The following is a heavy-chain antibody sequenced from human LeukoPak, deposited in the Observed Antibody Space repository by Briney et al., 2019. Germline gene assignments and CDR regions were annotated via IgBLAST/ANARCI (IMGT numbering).Heavy chain of an antibody. CDR1: GDSVRSSPYY. V-gene: IGHV4-39*01. J-gene: IGHJ5*02. Sequence: SETLSLTCTVSGDSVRSSPYYFCWVRQPPGKGLEWIGTIYYSGSAYYNPSLNSRVTMSVDTSRNQFSLSLTSITATDTAVYFCVRHMSSTMMSSWGQGTLVIVSS. CDR3: VRHMSSTMMSS. CDR2: IYYSGSA. D-gene: IGHD3-22*01.